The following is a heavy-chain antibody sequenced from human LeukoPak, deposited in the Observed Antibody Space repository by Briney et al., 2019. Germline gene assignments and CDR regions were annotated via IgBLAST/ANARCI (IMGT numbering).Heavy chain of an antibody. V-gene: IGHV3-20*04. J-gene: IGHJ5*02. Sequence: PGRSLRLSCAASGFTFSSYAMHWVRQAPGKGLEWVSGINWNGGSTGYADSVKGRFTISRDNAKNSLYLQMNSLRAEDTALYYCARDTGDWFDPWGQGTLVTVAS. D-gene: IGHD2-8*02. CDR2: INWNGGST. CDR3: ARDTGDWFDP. CDR1: GFTFSSYA.